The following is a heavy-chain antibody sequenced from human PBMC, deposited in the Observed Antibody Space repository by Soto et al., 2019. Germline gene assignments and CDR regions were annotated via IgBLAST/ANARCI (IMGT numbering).Heavy chain of an antibody. Sequence: QVQLVQSAGEVKKPGASVKVSCKASGYTFIRYGITWVRQAPGQGLEWMGWISPYNAYTIYAQKLQGRVTMTTDTFTRTVYLDVRRRKSDDTAVYYCARGGYYDNAWGKLSHYGLDVWGQGTSVTVSS. J-gene: IGHJ6*02. CDR2: ISPYNAYT. D-gene: IGHD3-16*01. CDR3: ARGGYYDNAWGKLSHYGLDV. CDR1: GYTFIRYG. V-gene: IGHV1-18*01.